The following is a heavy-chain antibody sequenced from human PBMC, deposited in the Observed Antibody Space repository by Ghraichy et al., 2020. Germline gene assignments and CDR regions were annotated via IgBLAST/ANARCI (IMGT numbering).Heavy chain of an antibody. CDR2: ISTSSTYI. V-gene: IGHV3-21*01. J-gene: IGHJ1*01. D-gene: IGHD1-26*01. CDR3: AGGPPTTQPWYFLH. Sequence: GGSLRLSCAASGFTFSSQTMNWVRQAPGKGLEWVSSISTSSTYIYYADSVKGRFTISRDNAKNSLYLQVNSLRAEDTAVYYCAGGPPTTQPWYFLHWGQGTLVTVSS. CDR1: GFTFSSQT.